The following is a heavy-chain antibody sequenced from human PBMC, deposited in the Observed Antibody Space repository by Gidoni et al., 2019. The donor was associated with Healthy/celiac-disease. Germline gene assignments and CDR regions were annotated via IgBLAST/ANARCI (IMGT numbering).Heavy chain of an antibody. J-gene: IGHJ6*02. CDR1: GYTFTSYD. CDR2: MNPNSGNT. Sequence: QVQLVQSGAEVKKPGASVKVSCKATGYTFTSYDINWVRQATGQGLEWMGWMNPNSGNTCYAQRFQGRVTMTRNTSISTAYMELGSLGSDDTAVYYCSSCRPGLGYYGMDVWGQGTTVTVSS. CDR3: SSCRPGLGYYGMDV. V-gene: IGHV1-8*01. D-gene: IGHD3-9*01.